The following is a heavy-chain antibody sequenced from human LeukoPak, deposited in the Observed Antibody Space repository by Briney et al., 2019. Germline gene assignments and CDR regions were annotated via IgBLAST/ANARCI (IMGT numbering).Heavy chain of an antibody. CDR1: GYTFTGYY. CDR3: EVVPNY. D-gene: IGHD3-22*01. V-gene: IGHV1-2*02. CDR2: INPNSGGT. J-gene: IGHJ4*02. Sequence: ASVKVSCKASGYTFTGYYMHWVRQAPGQGLEWMGWINPNSGGTNSAQKFQGRVTMTRDMPTSTVYMELSSLRSEDTAVYYCEVVPNYWGQGTLVTVSS.